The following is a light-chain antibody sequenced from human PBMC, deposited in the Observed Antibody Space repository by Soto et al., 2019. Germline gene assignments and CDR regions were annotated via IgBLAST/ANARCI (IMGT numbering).Light chain of an antibody. J-gene: IGKJ1*01. V-gene: IGKV1-5*01. CDR3: QQYNSYRT. Sequence: DIQMTQSPSTLSASVGDRVTITCRASQSISSWLAWYQQKPGKAPKLLIYDASSLESGVPSRFRGMGCGTEFALTISSLQPDDFATYYCQQYNSYRTFGQGTKVDIK. CDR1: QSISSW. CDR2: DAS.